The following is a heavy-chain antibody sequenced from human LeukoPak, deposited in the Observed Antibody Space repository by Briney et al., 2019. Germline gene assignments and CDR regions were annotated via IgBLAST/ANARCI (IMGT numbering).Heavy chain of an antibody. CDR2: INHSGST. CDR1: GGSFSGYY. J-gene: IGHJ1*01. D-gene: IGHD3-10*01. CDR3: ARYGYGSGSYYPAGYFQH. Sequence: SETLSLTCAVYGGSFSGYYWSWIRQPPGKGPEWVGEINHSGSTNYNPSLKSRVTISVDTSKNQFSLKLSSVTATDTAVYYCARYGYGSGSYYPAGYFQHWGQGTLVTVSS. V-gene: IGHV4-34*01.